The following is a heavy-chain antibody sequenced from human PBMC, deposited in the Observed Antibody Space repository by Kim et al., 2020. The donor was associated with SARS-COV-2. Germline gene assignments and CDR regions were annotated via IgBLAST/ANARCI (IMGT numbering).Heavy chain of an antibody. J-gene: IGHJ4*02. CDR2: IKQDGSEK. D-gene: IGHD3-9*01. Sequence: GGSLRLSCAASGFTFSSYWMSWVRQAPGKGLEWVSNIKQDGSEKYYVDSVKGRFTISRDNAKNSLYLQINSLRAEDTAVYYCSRDGLRYFAWLITPEVDYWGQGTLVTVSS. CDR1: GFTFSSYW. CDR3: SRDGLRYFAWLITPEVDY. V-gene: IGHV3-7*01.